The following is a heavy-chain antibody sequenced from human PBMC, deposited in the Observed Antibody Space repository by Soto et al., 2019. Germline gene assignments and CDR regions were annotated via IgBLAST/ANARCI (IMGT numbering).Heavy chain of an antibody. D-gene: IGHD2-21*01. CDR2: IYYSGST. Sequence: SETLSLTCTVSGGSISSSSYYWGWVRQPPGKGLEWIGSIYYSGSTYYNTSLKSRVTISVDTSKNQFSLKLSSVTAADPAVYYCARLGAYYQSLDPWGPGTLVTVSS. CDR1: GGSISSSSYY. CDR3: ARLGAYYQSLDP. V-gene: IGHV4-39*01. J-gene: IGHJ5*02.